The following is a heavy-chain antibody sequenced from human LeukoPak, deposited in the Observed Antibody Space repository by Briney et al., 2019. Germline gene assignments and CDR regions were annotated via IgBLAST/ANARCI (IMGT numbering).Heavy chain of an antibody. D-gene: IGHD2-21*01. Sequence: GGSLRLSCAASGFTVSSNYMSWVRQAPGKGLEWVSVIYTGGSTYYADSVKGRFTISRDNSKNTLYLQMNSLRAEDTAVYYCAKDSPERRFDYWGQGTLVTVSS. V-gene: IGHV3-66*02. CDR2: IYTGGST. CDR1: GFTVSSNY. CDR3: AKDSPERRFDY. J-gene: IGHJ4*02.